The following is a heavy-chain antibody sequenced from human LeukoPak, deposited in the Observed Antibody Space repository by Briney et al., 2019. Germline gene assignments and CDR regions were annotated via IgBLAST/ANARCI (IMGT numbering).Heavy chain of an antibody. CDR3: ESNKYPVQAFDI. V-gene: IGHV4-34*01. Sequence: SETLSLTCAVSGGSFSDYYWSWIRQPPGKGLEWIGEISHGGDTNCNSSLKSRVTLSVDTSKNQFSLILSSVTAADTAIYYCESNKYPVQAFDIWGQGTMVTVSS. J-gene: IGHJ3*02. CDR1: GGSFSDYY. D-gene: IGHD1/OR15-1a*01. CDR2: ISHGGDT.